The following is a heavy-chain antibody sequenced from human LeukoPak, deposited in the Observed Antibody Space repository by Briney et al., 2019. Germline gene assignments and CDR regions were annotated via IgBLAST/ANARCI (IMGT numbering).Heavy chain of an antibody. V-gene: IGHV3-23*01. CDR2: ISASDGST. D-gene: IGHD6-13*01. J-gene: IGHJ6*02. Sequence: PGGSLRLSCAASEFTFSSYAMTWVRQAPGKGLEWVSAISASDGSTYYADSVKGRFTISRDNSKNTLYLQMNSLRAEDTAVYCCAKAKTAGTSRYYYYGMDVWGQGTTVTVSS. CDR1: EFTFSSYA. CDR3: AKAKTAGTSRYYYYGMDV.